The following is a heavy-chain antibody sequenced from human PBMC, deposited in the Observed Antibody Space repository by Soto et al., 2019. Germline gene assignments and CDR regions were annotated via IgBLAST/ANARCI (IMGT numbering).Heavy chain of an antibody. CDR3: ASDGLAGSKGEYYFDY. Sequence: QPGGSLRLSCAASGFTVGSNYMSWVRQAPGKGLEWVSVIYSGGSTYYADSVKGRFTISRHNSKNTLYLQMNSLRAEDTAVYYCASDGLAGSKGEYYFDYWGQGTLVTVSS. J-gene: IGHJ4*02. CDR1: GFTVGSNY. CDR2: IYSGGST. V-gene: IGHV3-53*04. D-gene: IGHD1-26*01.